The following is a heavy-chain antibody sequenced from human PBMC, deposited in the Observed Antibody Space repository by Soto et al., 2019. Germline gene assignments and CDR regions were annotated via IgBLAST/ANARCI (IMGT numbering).Heavy chain of an antibody. Sequence: SETLSLTCTGSGVSISSGHDYWGWIRQPPGKGLEWIGSIYYSGSTYYNPSLKSRVTISADTSKNQFSLRLSSVTAADTAVYYCARVSGTYSSFLDYWGQGTLVTVSS. V-gene: IGHV4-39*01. CDR1: GVSISSGHDY. J-gene: IGHJ4*02. CDR3: ARVSGTYSSFLDY. D-gene: IGHD5-18*01. CDR2: IYYSGST.